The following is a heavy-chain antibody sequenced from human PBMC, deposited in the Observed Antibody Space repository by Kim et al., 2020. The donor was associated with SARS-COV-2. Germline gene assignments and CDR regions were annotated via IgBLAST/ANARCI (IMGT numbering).Heavy chain of an antibody. CDR3: SRINYSGSRYEFVFSNWFDP. V-gene: IGHV3-49*04. J-gene: IGHJ5*02. CDR1: GFIFGDYA. Sequence: GSLRLSCTGSGFIFGDYAMSWVRQAPGKGLEWVGFIRNKAKSGTTEYATSVKGRFTISRDDSKNIAYLQMNSLKTEDTAVYFCSRINYSGSRYEFVFSNWFDPWGQGTLVTVSS. D-gene: IGHD6-13*01. CDR2: IRNKAKSGTT.